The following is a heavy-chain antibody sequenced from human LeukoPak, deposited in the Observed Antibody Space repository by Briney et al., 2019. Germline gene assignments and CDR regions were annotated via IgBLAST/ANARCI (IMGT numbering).Heavy chain of an antibody. CDR1: GFTFRSYS. Sequence: GGSLRLSCAASGFTFRSYSMHWVRQAPGRGLESVAVISQDGSEKYYAGSVRGRFTISRDNSENTLYLQMNSLKAEDTALYYCSRDGEFGYNDIDFWGQGTLVTVSS. CDR3: SRDGEFGYNDIDF. J-gene: IGHJ4*02. D-gene: IGHD5-24*01. CDR2: ISQDGSEK. V-gene: IGHV3-30-3*01.